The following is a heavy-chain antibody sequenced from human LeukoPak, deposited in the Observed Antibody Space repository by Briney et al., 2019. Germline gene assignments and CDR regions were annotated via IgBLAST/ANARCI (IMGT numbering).Heavy chain of an antibody. CDR2: ISSSSSYI. Sequence: GGSLRLSCAASGFTFSSYSMNCVRHAPGEGLEWVSSISSSSSYIYYSDSVKRRFTISRDNAKNSLYLQMNSLRAEDTAVYYYSRDHHAAGIAVADPDDYWGKGTLVTVSS. CDR1: GFTFSSYS. V-gene: IGHV3-21*01. D-gene: IGHD6-19*01. J-gene: IGHJ4*02. CDR3: SRDHHAAGIAVADPDDY.